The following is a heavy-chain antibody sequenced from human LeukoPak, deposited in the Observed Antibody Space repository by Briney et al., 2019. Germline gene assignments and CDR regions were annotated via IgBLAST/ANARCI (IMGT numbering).Heavy chain of an antibody. CDR3: ARTVTYYYGMDV. CDR2: IGTAGDT. D-gene: IGHD3-10*01. J-gene: IGHJ6*02. Sequence: GGSLRLSCAASGFTFSSYDMHWVRQATGKGLEWFSAIGTAGDTYYPGSVKGRFTISRENAKNSLYLQMNSLRAGDTAVYYCARTVTYYYGMDVWGQGTTVTVSS. CDR1: GFTFSSYD. V-gene: IGHV3-13*01.